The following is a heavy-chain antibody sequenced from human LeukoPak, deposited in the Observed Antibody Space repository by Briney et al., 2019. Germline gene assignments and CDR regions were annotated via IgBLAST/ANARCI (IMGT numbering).Heavy chain of an antibody. CDR3: TKGGASGGWFNKVFDS. V-gene: IGHV3-23*01. CDR2: DSGSGIST. CDR1: GFTFSTYA. D-gene: IGHD6-13*01. Sequence: GGSLRLSCAASGFTFSTYAMSWVRQAPGMGLEWVSADSGSGISTYYADSVKGRFTISRDNSKNTLYLQMNSLRTDDTAIYYCTKGGASGGWFNKVFDSWGQGTLVIVSS. J-gene: IGHJ4*02.